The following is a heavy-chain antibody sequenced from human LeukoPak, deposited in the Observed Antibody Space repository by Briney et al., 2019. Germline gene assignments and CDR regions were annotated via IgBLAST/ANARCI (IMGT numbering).Heavy chain of an antibody. CDR3: ARDGGRDGYSTLDY. Sequence: GGSLRLSCAASGFSFDDYAMHWVRQAPGKGREWVSGISWNSGSIGYADSVKGRFTISRDNAKNSLYLQMNSLRAEDTAVYYCARDGGRDGYSTLDYWGQGTLVTVSS. V-gene: IGHV3-9*01. D-gene: IGHD5-24*01. CDR1: GFSFDDYA. CDR2: ISWNSGSI. J-gene: IGHJ4*02.